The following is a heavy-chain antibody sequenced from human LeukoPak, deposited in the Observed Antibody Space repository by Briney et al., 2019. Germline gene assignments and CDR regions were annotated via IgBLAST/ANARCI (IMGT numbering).Heavy chain of an antibody. CDR2: ISNSAIT. J-gene: IGHJ4*02. V-gene: IGHV4-39*07. Sequence: SETLSLTCTVSGGSISSSRYYWGWIRQPPGKGLEWIGFISNSAITDYNPSLKSRVTISIDTSKNQFSLKLNSVTAADTAVYYCARVGYYGSGSYYRDYFEYWGQGTLVTVSS. CDR3: ARVGYYGSGSYYRDYFEY. CDR1: GGSISSSRYY. D-gene: IGHD3-10*01.